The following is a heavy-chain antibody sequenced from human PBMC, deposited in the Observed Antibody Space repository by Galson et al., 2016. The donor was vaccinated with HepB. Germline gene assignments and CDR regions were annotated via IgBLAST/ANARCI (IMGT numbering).Heavy chain of an antibody. CDR2: IYSGGRI. Sequence: SLRLPCAASGFRVSGHYMNWARQAPGKRLEWVSIIYSGGRIYYADSVKGRFTISRDTSKNTVYLQMDRLRAEDTAVYYCAKAYGVDSYHFNDWGQGTLVTVSS. CDR1: GFRVSGHY. D-gene: IGHD4-17*01. V-gene: IGHV3-53*01. CDR3: AKAYGVDSYHFND. J-gene: IGHJ4*02.